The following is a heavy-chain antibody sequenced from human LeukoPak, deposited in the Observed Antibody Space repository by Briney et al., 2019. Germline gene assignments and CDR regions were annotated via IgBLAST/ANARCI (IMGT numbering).Heavy chain of an antibody. CDR1: GGTFISYA. D-gene: IGHD3-22*01. J-gene: IGHJ4*02. Sequence: SVKVSCKASGGTFISYAISWVRQAPGQGLEWMGGIIPIFGTANYAQKFQGRVTITADESTSTAYMELSSLRSEDTAVYYCAREDAGASGYYGLSPFDYWGQGTLVTVSS. CDR2: IIPIFGTA. V-gene: IGHV1-69*13. CDR3: AREDAGASGYYGLSPFDY.